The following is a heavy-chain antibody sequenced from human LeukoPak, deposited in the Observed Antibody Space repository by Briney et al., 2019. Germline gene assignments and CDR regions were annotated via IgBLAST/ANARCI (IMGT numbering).Heavy chain of an antibody. CDR3: VKGRCSGSSCYGGDY. CDR2: ITSNGGST. Sequence: GGSLRLSCAASGFTVSSNYMNWVRQAPGRGLEYVSAITSNGGSTYYADSVKGRFTISRDNSKNTLYLQMSSLRAEDTAVYYCVKGRCSGSSCYGGDYWGQGTLVTVSS. V-gene: IGHV3-64D*06. D-gene: IGHD2-2*01. CDR1: GFTVSSNY. J-gene: IGHJ4*02.